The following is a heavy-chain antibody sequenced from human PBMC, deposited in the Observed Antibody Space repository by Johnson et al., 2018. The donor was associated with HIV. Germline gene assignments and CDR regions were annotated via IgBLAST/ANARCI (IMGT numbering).Heavy chain of an antibody. V-gene: IGHV3-7*01. CDR1: GFTFTNHY. CDR2: IKPDGSDK. CDR3: ATRGVTDWGGAFDI. J-gene: IGHJ3*02. Sequence: EVQLVESGGGLVQPGGSLRLSCAASGFTFTNHYMTWVRQAPGKGLEWVANIKPDGSDKYYEASVQGRFTISRDNAKNSLYLQINNLRAEDTAVYYCATRGVTDWGGAFDIWGQGTMVTVSS. D-gene: IGHD3/OR15-3a*01.